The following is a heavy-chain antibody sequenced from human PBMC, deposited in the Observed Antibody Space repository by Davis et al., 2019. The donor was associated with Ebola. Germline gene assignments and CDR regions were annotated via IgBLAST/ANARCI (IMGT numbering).Heavy chain of an antibody. J-gene: IGHJ6*02. CDR1: GFTFSSYG. CDR2: IWYDGSNK. Sequence: GGSLRLSCAASGFTFSSYGMHWVRQAPGKGLEWVAVIWYDGSNKYYADSVEGRFTISRDNSKNTLYLQMNSLRAEDTAVYYCAREGERYCSGGSCYYRPYYYGMDVWGQGTTVTVSS. V-gene: IGHV3-30*19. CDR3: AREGERYCSGGSCYYRPYYYGMDV. D-gene: IGHD2-15*01.